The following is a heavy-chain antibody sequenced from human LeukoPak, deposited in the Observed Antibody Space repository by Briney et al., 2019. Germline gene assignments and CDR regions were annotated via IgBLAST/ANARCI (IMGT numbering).Heavy chain of an antibody. Sequence: GESLKISCKGSGYSFTNYWIGWVRQMPGKGLEWVGIINPGDSDPRYRPSFQGQVTISADKSISTTYLQWSSLKASDTAMYYCARHGLGSSWFGFDYWGQGTLVTVSS. D-gene: IGHD6-13*01. CDR2: INPGDSDP. J-gene: IGHJ4*02. CDR1: GYSFTNYW. CDR3: ARHGLGSSWFGFDY. V-gene: IGHV5-51*01.